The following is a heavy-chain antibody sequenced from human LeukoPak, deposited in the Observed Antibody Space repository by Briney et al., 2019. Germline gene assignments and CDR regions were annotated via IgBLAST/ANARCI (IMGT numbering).Heavy chain of an antibody. Sequence: SETLSLTCAVYGGSFSGYYWSWIRQPPGKGLEWIGEINHSGSTNYNPSLKSRVTISVGTSKNQFSLKLSSVTAADTAVYYCARGRRYYYDSSGYHDYWGQGTLVTVSS. J-gene: IGHJ4*02. D-gene: IGHD3-22*01. CDR1: GGSFSGYY. V-gene: IGHV4-34*01. CDR3: ARGRRYYYDSSGYHDY. CDR2: INHSGST.